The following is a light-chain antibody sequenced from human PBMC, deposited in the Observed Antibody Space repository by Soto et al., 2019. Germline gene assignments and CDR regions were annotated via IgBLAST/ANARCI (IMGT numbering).Light chain of an antibody. CDR1: QSVSSN. CDR2: GAS. V-gene: IGKV3D-15*01. J-gene: IGKJ5*01. Sequence: EIVMTQSPATLSVSPGERATLSCRASQSVSSNLAWYQQKPGQAPRLLIYGASTRATGIPARFSGSGSGTEFTLTISSRPAVDFAVYYCQQYNNWPPITFGRGTRLEIK. CDR3: QQYNNWPPIT.